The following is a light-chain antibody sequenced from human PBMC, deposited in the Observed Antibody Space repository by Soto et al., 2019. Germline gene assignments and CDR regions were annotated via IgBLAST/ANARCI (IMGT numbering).Light chain of an antibody. CDR2: EVS. CDR1: SSDVGGFNY. Sequence: QSALTQPASVSGSLGQSITISCTGTSSDVGGFNYVSWYQQHPGKAPKLMIYEVSNRPSGVSNRFSGSKSGNTASLTISELQAEDEAAYYCSSYTSSSTYVFGSGTKLTVL. J-gene: IGLJ6*01. CDR3: SSYTSSSTYV. V-gene: IGLV2-14*01.